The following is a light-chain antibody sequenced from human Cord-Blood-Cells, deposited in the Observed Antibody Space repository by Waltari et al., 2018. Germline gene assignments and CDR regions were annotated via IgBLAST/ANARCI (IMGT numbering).Light chain of an antibody. J-gene: IGKJ4*01. CDR2: AAS. V-gene: IGKV1-12*01. Sequence: DIPMTQFPTFVVAFGGGKVTNTCRASQGISSWLAWYQQKPGKAPKLLIYAASRLQSGVPSRFSGSGSGTDFTLTISSLQPEDFATYYCQQANSFPLTFGGGTKVEIK. CDR3: QQANSFPLT. CDR1: QGISSW.